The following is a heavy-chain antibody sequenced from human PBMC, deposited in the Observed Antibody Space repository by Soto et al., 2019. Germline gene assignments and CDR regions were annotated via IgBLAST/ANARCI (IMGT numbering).Heavy chain of an antibody. V-gene: IGHV1-46*01. Sequence: QVQLVQSGAEVKKPGASVKVSCKASGYTFTSYYMHWVRQAPGQGLEWMGIINPSGGSTSYAQKFQGRVTMTRDTSTSTVYMELSSLRSEDTAVYYCARGDSSSWLNGNWFDPWGQGTLVTVSS. CDR2: INPSGGST. J-gene: IGHJ5*02. CDR1: GYTFTSYY. D-gene: IGHD6-13*01. CDR3: ARGDSSSWLNGNWFDP.